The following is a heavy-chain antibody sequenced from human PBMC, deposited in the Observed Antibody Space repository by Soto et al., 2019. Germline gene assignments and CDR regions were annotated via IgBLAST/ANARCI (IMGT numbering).Heavy chain of an antibody. V-gene: IGHV5-51*01. D-gene: IGHD3-16*01. J-gene: IGHJ4*02. CDR3: TKGANSPFES. Sequence: PGESLKISCQVTGYRFSSSWIGWWRQKPGKGLEWLGNVYPSDSDVRYSPAFEGQVTISADNSVNTAYLQLLNLKASDTAIYYCTKGANSPFESWGQGTWVTVSS. CDR2: VYPSDSDV. CDR1: GYRFSSSW.